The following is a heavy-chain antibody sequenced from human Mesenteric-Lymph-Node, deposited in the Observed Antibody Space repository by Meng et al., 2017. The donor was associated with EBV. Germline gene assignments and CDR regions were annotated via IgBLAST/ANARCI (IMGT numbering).Heavy chain of an antibody. CDR1: GYTLTEPT. J-gene: IGHJ4*02. CDR3: AFRPTYYYDSSGYYYSQ. CDR2: FDPEDGET. V-gene: IGHV1-24*01. D-gene: IGHD3-22*01. Sequence: VQQVRPGAEVKKPGASVKVSCKVSGYTLTEPTMHWVRQAPGKGLEWMGGFDPEDGETIYAQKFQGRVTMTEDPATDTAYMELSSLRSEDTAVYYCAFRPTYYYDSSGYYYSQWGQGTLVTVSS.